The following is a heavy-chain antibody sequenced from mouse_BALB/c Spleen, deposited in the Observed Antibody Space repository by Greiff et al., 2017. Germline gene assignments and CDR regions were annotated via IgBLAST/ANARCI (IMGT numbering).Heavy chain of an antibody. Sequence: EVQLVESGGGLVKPGGSLKLSCAASGFTFSDYYMYWVRQTPEKRLEWVATISDGGSYTYYPDSVKGRFTISRDNAKNNLYLQMSSLKSEDTAMYYCAREFITTRAGFAYWGQGTLVTVSA. V-gene: IGHV5-4*02. D-gene: IGHD1-2*01. CDR1: GFTFSDYY. CDR2: ISDGGSYT. J-gene: IGHJ3*01. CDR3: AREFITTRAGFAY.